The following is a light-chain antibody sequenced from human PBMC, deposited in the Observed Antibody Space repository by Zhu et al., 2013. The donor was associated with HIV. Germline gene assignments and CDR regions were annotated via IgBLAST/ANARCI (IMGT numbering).Light chain of an antibody. J-gene: IGKJ1*01. CDR3: QQYGISPRT. Sequence: EIVLTQSPGTLSLSPGERATLSCRASQSVTSDSLAWYQQKPGQAPRLLIYGASSRATGIPDRFSGSGSGTDFTLTIIRLEPEDFAVYYCQQYGISPRTFGRGTKVKIK. CDR2: GAS. CDR1: QSVTSDS. V-gene: IGKV3-20*01.